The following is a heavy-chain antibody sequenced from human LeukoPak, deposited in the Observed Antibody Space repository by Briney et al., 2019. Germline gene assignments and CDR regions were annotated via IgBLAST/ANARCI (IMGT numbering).Heavy chain of an antibody. J-gene: IGHJ4*02. CDR2: ISVTGSST. Sequence: GGSLGLSCIPSGFTFNSYAMSWVRQAPGQGLEWVSTISVTGSSTYYADSVKGRFTTSRDNSKNTLYLQMNGLRVEDTAVYYCAKTLRSGDWYFDYWGQGTLVTVSS. CDR3: AKTLRSGDWYFDY. V-gene: IGHV3-23*01. CDR1: GFTFNSYA. D-gene: IGHD2-21*02.